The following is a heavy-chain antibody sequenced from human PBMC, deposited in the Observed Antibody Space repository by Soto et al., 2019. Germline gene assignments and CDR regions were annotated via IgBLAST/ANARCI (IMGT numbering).Heavy chain of an antibody. CDR2: ISGSGGTT. Sequence: EVQLLESGGGLVQPGGSLRLSCAASGFNFSSYAMSWVRQAPGKGLEWVSTISGSGGTTYYADSVKGRFTMSRDNYKNTLYLQRNSLRVEDTAVYYCAKDLDSSGYYGMDVWGQGTTVTVSS. J-gene: IGHJ6*02. CDR1: GFNFSSYA. CDR3: AKDLDSSGYYGMDV. D-gene: IGHD3-22*01. V-gene: IGHV3-23*01.